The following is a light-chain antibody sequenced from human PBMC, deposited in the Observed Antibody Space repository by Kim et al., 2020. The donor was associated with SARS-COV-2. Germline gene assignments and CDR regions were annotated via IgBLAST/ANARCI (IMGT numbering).Light chain of an antibody. CDR2: GKN. CDR3: NSRDSNDNVV. Sequence: SSELTQDPAVSVALGQTVRITCQGDSLRSSYATWYQQKPGQAPIVVIYGKNNLPSGIPDRFSGSSSGNTASLTITGTQAGDEADYYCNSRDSNDNVVFGG. CDR1: SLRSSY. V-gene: IGLV3-19*01. J-gene: IGLJ2*01.